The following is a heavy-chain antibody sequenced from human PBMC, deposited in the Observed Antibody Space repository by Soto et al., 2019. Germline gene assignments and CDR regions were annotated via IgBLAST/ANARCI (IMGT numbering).Heavy chain of an antibody. V-gene: IGHV3-30*18. CDR2: ISYDGSNK. CDR3: ANTPPSSSWYLLSYYGMDV. D-gene: IGHD6-13*01. J-gene: IGHJ6*02. Sequence: PGGSLRLSCAASGFTFSSYGMHWVRQAPGKGLEWVAVISYDGSNKYYADSVKGRFTISRDNSKNTLYLQMNSLRAEDTAVYYCANTPPSSSWYLLSYYGMDVWGQGTTVTVSS. CDR1: GFTFSSYG.